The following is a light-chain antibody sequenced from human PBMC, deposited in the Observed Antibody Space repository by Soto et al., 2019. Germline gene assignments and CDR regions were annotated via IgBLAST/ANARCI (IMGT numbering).Light chain of an antibody. J-gene: IGLJ1*01. V-gene: IGLV1-44*01. CDR3: AAWDDSLNGSF. Sequence: QSVLTQPTSASGTPGQRVTISCSGSSSNIGSNTVNWYQQLPGAAPKLLIYSSDQRPSGVPDRFSGSKSGTSASLAISGLQSEDEADYYCAAWDDSLNGSFFGTGTKVTVL. CDR2: SSD. CDR1: SSNIGSNT.